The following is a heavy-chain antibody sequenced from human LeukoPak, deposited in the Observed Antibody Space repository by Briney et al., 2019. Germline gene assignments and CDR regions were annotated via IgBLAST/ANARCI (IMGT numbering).Heavy chain of an antibody. J-gene: IGHJ5*02. CDR1: GYTFTSYD. Sequence: GASVKVSCKASGYTFTSYDINWVRQATGQGLEWMGWMNPNSGNTGYAQKFQGRVTTTRNTSISTAYMELSSLRSEDTAVYYCARGQSGSGSYVWFDPWGQGTLVTVSS. CDR2: MNPNSGNT. CDR3: ARGQSGSGSYVWFDP. D-gene: IGHD3-10*01. V-gene: IGHV1-8*01.